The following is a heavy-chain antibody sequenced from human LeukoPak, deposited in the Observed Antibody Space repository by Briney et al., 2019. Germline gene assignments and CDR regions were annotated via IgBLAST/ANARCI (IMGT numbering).Heavy chain of an antibody. V-gene: IGHV3-66*01. CDR2: IYSGGDT. CDR1: GFTVSSNY. D-gene: IGHD1-26*01. Sequence: PGGSLRLSCAASGFTVSSNYMTWVRQAPGKGLEWLSVIYSGGDTYYADSVKGRFTISRDDSKNTQYLQMNSLRAEDTAVYYCARRSGEGYFDCWGQGTLVTVSS. CDR3: ARRSGEGYFDC. J-gene: IGHJ4*02.